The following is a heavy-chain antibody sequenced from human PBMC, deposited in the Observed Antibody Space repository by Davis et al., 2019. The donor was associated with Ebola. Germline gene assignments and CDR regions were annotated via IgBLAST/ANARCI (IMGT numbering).Heavy chain of an antibody. V-gene: IGHV1-69*04. J-gene: IGHJ4*02. CDR2: IIPILGIA. D-gene: IGHD6-19*01. CDR3: AREATGYSSGWNGKYFDY. Sequence: SVQVSCKASGGTFSSYTISWVRQAPGQGLEWMGRIIPILGIANYAQKFQGRVTITADKSTSTAYMELSSLRSEDTAVYYCAREATGYSSGWNGKYFDYWGQGTLVTVSS. CDR1: GGTFSSYT.